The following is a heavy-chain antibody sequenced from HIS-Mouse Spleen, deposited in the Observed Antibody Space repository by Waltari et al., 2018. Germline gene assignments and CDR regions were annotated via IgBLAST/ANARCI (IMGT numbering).Heavy chain of an antibody. CDR2: IYHSGST. CDR1: GYSLSSGYY. D-gene: IGHD1-26*01. V-gene: IGHV4-38-2*01. Sequence: QVQLQESGPGLVKPSETLSLPCPVSGYSLSSGYYWGWIRQPPGKGLEWIGSIYHSGSTYYNPSLKSRVTISVDTSKNQFSLKLSSVTAADTAVYYCAGLWEWGQGTLVTVSS. J-gene: IGHJ4*02. CDR3: AGLWE.